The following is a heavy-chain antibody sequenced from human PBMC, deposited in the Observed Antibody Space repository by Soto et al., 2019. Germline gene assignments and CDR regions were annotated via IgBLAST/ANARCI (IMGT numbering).Heavy chain of an antibody. CDR3: ARYIFGQGFKA. D-gene: IGHD3-3*02. J-gene: IGHJ5*02. Sequence: QVQLVQPGTEVRKPGASVKVSCETSGDTFTNFDLNWERQASGQGLEWIGWMRADSGHSGHARKFQGRVSMTRDTSRRTAYMELSSLRAEDTAVYYCARYIFGQGFKAWGQGTLVFVSS. CDR2: MRADSGHS. V-gene: IGHV1-8*01. CDR1: GDTFTNFD.